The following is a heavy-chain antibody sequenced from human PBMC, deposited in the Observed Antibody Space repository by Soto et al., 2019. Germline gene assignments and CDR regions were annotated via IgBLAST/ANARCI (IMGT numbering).Heavy chain of an antibody. Sequence: SDTLSLTCTVSGGSISSYYWSWIRQPAGKGLEWIGRIYTSGSTNYNPSLKSRVTMSVDTSKNQFSLKLNSVTAADTAVYYCARDGDFTNSVLDWGQGTLGTVYS. J-gene: IGHJ4*02. CDR3: ARDGDFTNSVLD. CDR2: IYTSGST. V-gene: IGHV4-4*07. D-gene: IGHD2-21*01. CDR1: GGSISSYY.